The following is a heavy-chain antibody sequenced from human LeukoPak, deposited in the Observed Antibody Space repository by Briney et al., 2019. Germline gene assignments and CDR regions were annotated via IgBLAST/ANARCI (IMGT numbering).Heavy chain of an antibody. V-gene: IGHV3-30*02. CDR1: GFTFSSYG. CDR3: ARDLRANYYYYMDV. J-gene: IGHJ6*03. CDR2: IRYDGSNK. Sequence: QPGGSLRLSCAASGFTFSSYGMHWVRQAPGKGLEWVAFIRYDGSNKYYADSVKGRFTISRDNSKNTLYLQMNSLRAEDTAVYYCARDLRANYYYYMDVWGKGTTVTVSS.